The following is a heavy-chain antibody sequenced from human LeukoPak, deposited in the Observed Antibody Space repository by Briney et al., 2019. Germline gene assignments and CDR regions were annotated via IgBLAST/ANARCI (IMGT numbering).Heavy chain of an antibody. D-gene: IGHD6-6*01. Sequence: PGGSLRLSCTASGFTFSTYEMNWVRQAPEEGLEWVSYISGSGSTIYYADSVKGRFTISRDNAKNSLYLQMNSLRAEDMALYYCAKESSSDAFDIWGQGTMVTVSS. CDR3: AKESSSDAFDI. V-gene: IGHV3-48*03. CDR2: ISGSGSTI. J-gene: IGHJ3*02. CDR1: GFTFSTYE.